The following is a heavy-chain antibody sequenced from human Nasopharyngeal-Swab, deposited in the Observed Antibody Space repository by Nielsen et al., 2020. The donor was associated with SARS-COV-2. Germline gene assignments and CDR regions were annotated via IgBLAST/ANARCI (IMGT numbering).Heavy chain of an antibody. CDR3: ARDPSYCARPNFDY. J-gene: IGHJ4*02. CDR2: IYNTGRT. Sequence: GGSLRLSCEASGFTVSHYCMNWVRQAPGKGLEWVSVIYNTGRTFYADSVKGRFTISRDHSKNTLFLQLDSLRAEDTAVYYCARDPSYCARPNFDYWGQGVQVTVSS. CDR1: GFTVSHYC. V-gene: IGHV3-66*01. D-gene: IGHD1-26*01.